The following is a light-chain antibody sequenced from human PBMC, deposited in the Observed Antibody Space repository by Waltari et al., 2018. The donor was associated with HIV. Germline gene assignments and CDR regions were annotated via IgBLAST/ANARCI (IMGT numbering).Light chain of an antibody. Sequence: SSRASQTIDQSVWAGSQENPGKPPRPLVSGAYSRATGVFDMFRGSGSGTDFTLTISRLEPEDFAVYYCQQYGGSPLTFGGGTKVEI. J-gene: IGKJ4*01. CDR2: GAY. V-gene: IGKV3-20*01. CDR3: QQYGGSPLT. CDR1: QTIDQSV.